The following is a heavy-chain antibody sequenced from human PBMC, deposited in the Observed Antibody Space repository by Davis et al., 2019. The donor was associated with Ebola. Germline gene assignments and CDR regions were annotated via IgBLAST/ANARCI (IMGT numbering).Heavy chain of an antibody. CDR3: ARQPRSTRSPEYYHGLDV. V-gene: IGHV4-59*11. CDR1: RGSISSHF. CDR2: IFYTGST. Sequence: PSETLSLTCAVSRGSISSHFWRWIRQSPGQGLEWIGSIFYTGSTNLNPSLRSRVTLSVDRPKNQFSLNLTSVTAADTAVYFCARQPRSTRSPEYYHGLDVWGQGTTVVVSS. D-gene: IGHD3-16*01. J-gene: IGHJ6*02.